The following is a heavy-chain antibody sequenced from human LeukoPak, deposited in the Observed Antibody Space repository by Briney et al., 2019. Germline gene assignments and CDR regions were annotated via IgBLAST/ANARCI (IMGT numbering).Heavy chain of an antibody. J-gene: IGHJ6*02. V-gene: IGHV3-23*01. Sequence: GGSLRLSCAASGFTFSSYAMSWVRQAPGKGLEWVSGISGSGGTTYYAASVKGRFTISRDNSKNTVFLQMNSLRAEGTAKYYCAKHATTYYFGLDVWGQGTTVTVSS. CDR2: ISGSGGTT. CDR1: GFTFSSYA. D-gene: IGHD5-12*01. CDR3: AKHATTYYFGLDV.